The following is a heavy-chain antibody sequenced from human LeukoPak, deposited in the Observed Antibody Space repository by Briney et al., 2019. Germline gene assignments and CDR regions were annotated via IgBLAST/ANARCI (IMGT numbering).Heavy chain of an antibody. Sequence: ASVNVSCKPSGYTFTSYYMHWVRHAPGQGLEWMGIINPSGGSTSYAQEFQGRVTMTRDTSTRTVYMELSSLRSEDTAVYYCARGWGEFDYWGQGTLVTVSS. CDR1: GYTFTSYY. CDR2: INPSGGST. CDR3: ARGWGEFDY. J-gene: IGHJ4*02. V-gene: IGHV1-46*01. D-gene: IGHD2-21*01.